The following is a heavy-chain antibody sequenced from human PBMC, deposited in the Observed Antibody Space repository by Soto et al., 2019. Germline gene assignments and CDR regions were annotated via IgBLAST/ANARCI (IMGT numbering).Heavy chain of an antibody. CDR3: ARHRKVYHEDRSTRPLDY. D-gene: IGHD2-8*01. CDR2: IDPRDSDT. V-gene: IGHV5-10-1*01. CDR1: GYSFTNYW. J-gene: IGHJ4*02. Sequence: PGESLKISCQGPGYSFTNYWISWVRQMPGKDLEWMGRIDPRDSDTNYSPSFQGHVTISADKPISTAYLQWSSLKASDTAMYYCARHRKVYHEDRSTRPLDYWGQGTLVTVSS.